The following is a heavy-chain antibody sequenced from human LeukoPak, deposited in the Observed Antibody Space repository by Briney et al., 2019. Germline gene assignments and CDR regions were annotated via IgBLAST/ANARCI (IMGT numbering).Heavy chain of an antibody. CDR1: GYTFTDYA. D-gene: IGHD6-19*01. V-gene: IGHV1-3*03. CDR3: ARGGKQWRGGNYFDS. Sequence: PWASVKVSCKASGYTFTDYALHWVRQAPGQSLEWMGWITTGRGETRYSQEFQRRITFTRDTSASTVYMDLSDLRSEDTAVYYCARGGKQWRGGNYFDSWGQGTLVAVSS. CDR2: ITTGRGET. J-gene: IGHJ4*02.